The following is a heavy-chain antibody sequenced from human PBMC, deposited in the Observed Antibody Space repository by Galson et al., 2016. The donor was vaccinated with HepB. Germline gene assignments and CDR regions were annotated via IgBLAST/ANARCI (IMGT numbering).Heavy chain of an antibody. CDR2: ISSTSRTI. D-gene: IGHD3-10*01. J-gene: IGHJ4*02. CDR1: GFTFSSYG. Sequence: SLRLSCAASGFTFSSYGMNWVRQAPGKGLEWVSYISSTSRTIYYADSVKGRFTISRDNAKNSLYLQMHSLRDEDTAVYYCARAIIRNNDFDYWGQGTLVTVSS. V-gene: IGHV3-48*02. CDR3: ARAIIRNNDFDY.